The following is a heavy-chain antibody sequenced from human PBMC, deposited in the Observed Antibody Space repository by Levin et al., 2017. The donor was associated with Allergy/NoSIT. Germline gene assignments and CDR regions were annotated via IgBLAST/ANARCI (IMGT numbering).Heavy chain of an antibody. CDR2: IKQDGSEK. CDR3: ARGAPYDIVVVPAAPRFDY. Sequence: AGGSLRLSCAASGFTFSSYWMSWVRQAPGKGLEWVANIKQDGSEKYYVDSVKGRFTISRDNAKNSLYLQMNSLRAEDTAVYYCARGAPYDIVVVPAAPRFDYWGQGTLVTVSS. D-gene: IGHD2-2*01. V-gene: IGHV3-7*04. CDR1: GFTFSSYW. J-gene: IGHJ4*02.